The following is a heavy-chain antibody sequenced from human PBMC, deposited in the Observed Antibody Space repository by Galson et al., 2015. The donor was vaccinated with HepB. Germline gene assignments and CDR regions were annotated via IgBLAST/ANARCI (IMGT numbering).Heavy chain of an antibody. J-gene: IGHJ4*02. V-gene: IGHV3-23*01. D-gene: IGHD1-7*01. Sequence: SLIPGCAAADLDFGNSAMSWVRQGPATGLDWVSGIDATRNIPRYAHSVQGRSPASRDHFQHTVYLQMNSLRVEDTGVYYCANVDWNYGRDCWGQGTLVTVSP. CDR2: IDATRNIP. CDR1: DLDFGNSA. CDR3: ANVDWNYGRDC.